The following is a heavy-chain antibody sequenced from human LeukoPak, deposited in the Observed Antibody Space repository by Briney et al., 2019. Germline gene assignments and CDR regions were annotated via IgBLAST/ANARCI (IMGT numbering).Heavy chain of an antibody. V-gene: IGHV4-39*07. CDR1: GGSISSSSYY. CDR3: AIRARGNSGYDYLLDY. J-gene: IGHJ4*02. D-gene: IGHD5-12*01. CDR2: IYYSGST. Sequence: PSETPSLTCTVSGGSISSSSYYWGWIRQPPGKGLEWIGSIYYSGSTYYNPSLKSRVTISVDTSKNQFSLKLSSVTAADTAVYYCAIRARGNSGYDYLLDYWGQGTLVTVSS.